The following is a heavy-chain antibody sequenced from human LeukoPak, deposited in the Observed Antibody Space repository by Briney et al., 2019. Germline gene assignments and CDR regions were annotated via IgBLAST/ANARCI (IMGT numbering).Heavy chain of an antibody. Sequence: GGSLRLSCAACGFTFSSYEMNWVRQAPGKGLEWVSYISSSGSTIYYADSVKGRFTISRDNAKNSLYLQMNSLRAEDTAIYYCATYRQVLLPFESWGQGTLVTVSS. J-gene: IGHJ4*02. CDR3: ATYRQVLLPFES. V-gene: IGHV3-48*03. CDR1: GFTFSSYE. CDR2: ISSSGSTI. D-gene: IGHD2-8*02.